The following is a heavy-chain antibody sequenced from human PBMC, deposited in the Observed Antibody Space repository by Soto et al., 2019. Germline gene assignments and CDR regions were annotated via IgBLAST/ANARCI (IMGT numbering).Heavy chain of an antibody. CDR1: GFTFSNYW. Sequence: PGGSLRLSCAASGFTFSNYWMQWVRQAPGKGPVWVSRISSDGTSTTYADSVKGRFTISRDNAKNTLYLQVNSLRAEDTAVYYCARVPNCDSISCYSYFDLWGQGALVTVSS. CDR3: ARVPNCDSISCYSYFDL. V-gene: IGHV3-74*01. J-gene: IGHJ4*02. CDR2: ISSDGTST. D-gene: IGHD2-2*01.